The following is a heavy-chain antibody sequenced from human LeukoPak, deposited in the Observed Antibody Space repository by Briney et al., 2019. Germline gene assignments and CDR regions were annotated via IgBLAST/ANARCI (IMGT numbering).Heavy chain of an antibody. CDR2: IRYDGANK. D-gene: IGHD3-10*01. J-gene: IGHJ4*02. CDR3: AKDYYGSGTLIDY. V-gene: IGHV3-30*02. Sequence: PGGSLRLSCAASGFTFSSYAMHWVRQAPGKGLEWVAFIRYDGANKYYADSVKGRFTISRGNSKNTLYLQMNSLRVEDTAVYYCAKDYYGSGTLIDYWGQGTLVTVSS. CDR1: GFTFSSYA.